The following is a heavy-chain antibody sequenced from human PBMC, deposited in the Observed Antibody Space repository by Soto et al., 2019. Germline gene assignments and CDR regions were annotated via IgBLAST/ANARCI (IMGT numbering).Heavy chain of an antibody. V-gene: IGHV1-2*02. CDR1: GYTFTGYY. D-gene: IGHD3-3*01. Sequence: ASMKVSCKASGYTFTGYYMHWVRQAPGQGLEWMGWINPNSGGTNYAQKFQGRVTMTRDTSISTAYMELSRLRSDDTAVYYCARELAYDFWSGYYRELDYWGQGALVTVSS. CDR3: ARELAYDFWSGYYRELDY. J-gene: IGHJ4*02. CDR2: INPNSGGT.